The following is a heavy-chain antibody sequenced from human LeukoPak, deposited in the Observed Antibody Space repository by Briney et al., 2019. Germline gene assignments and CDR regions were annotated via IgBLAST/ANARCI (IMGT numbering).Heavy chain of an antibody. V-gene: IGHV3-23*01. CDR2: ISGSGGTT. J-gene: IGHJ4*02. D-gene: IGHD2-2*01. CDR3: AKGMQYQLNWGGAYDFDY. CDR1: GFTFNSYS. Sequence: GESLRLSCAVSGFTFNSYSMSWVRQAPGKGLEWVSGISGSGGTTTYADSVKGRFTIFRDQSKNTLYLQMNSLRVEDTAVYYCAKGMQYQLNWGGAYDFDYWGQGTLVTVSS.